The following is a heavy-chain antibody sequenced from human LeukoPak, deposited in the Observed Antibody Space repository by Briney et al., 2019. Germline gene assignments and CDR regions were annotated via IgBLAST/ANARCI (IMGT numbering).Heavy chain of an antibody. Sequence: GASVKVSCKASRYTFSSYDINWVRQATGQGLEWMGWMSPNSGNTGYAQKFQGRVTMTRNTSISTAYMELTSLRSEDTAVYYCARDFSSSGYFDYWGQGTLVTVSS. V-gene: IGHV1-8*01. CDR1: RYTFSSYD. CDR2: MSPNSGNT. J-gene: IGHJ4*02. CDR3: ARDFSSSGYFDY. D-gene: IGHD6-6*01.